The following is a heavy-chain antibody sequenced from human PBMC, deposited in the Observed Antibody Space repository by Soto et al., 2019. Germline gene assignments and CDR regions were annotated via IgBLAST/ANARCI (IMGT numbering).Heavy chain of an antibody. CDR1: GGSISGYY. J-gene: IGHJ6*02. D-gene: IGHD1-20*01. CDR3: ARHNFPLYLRYPYATHV. V-gene: IGHV4-59*08. Sequence: SETLSLTCTVSGGSISGYYWSWIRQPQGKFLDWIGYISVCRNTYYHPPLNSRFTISLDTPKNQFSLKLSSVTAADTAVYYCARHNFPLYLRYPYATHVWGPGPTVTLSS. CDR2: ISVCRNT.